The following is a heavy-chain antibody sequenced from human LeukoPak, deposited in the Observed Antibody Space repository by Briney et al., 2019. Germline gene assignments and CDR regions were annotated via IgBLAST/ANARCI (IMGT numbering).Heavy chain of an antibody. CDR3: ARDVGYGDY. V-gene: IGHV3-7*01. D-gene: IGHD5-12*01. CDR2: IKEDGSKK. J-gene: IGHJ4*02. Sequence: GGSLRLSCAASGFTFSGHWMIWVRQAPRKGLEWVASIKEDGSKKHYVDSVRGRFTIFRDNSKNTLYLQMNSLRAEDTAVYDCARDVGYGDYWGQGTLVTVSS. CDR1: GFTFSGHW.